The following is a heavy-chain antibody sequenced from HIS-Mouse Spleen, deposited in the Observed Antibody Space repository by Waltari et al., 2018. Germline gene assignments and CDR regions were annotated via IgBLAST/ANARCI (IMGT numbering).Heavy chain of an antibody. CDR2: IYYSGST. CDR3: AYGDYFDY. J-gene: IGHJ4*02. Sequence: QLQLQESGPGLLKPSETLSLTCPVSGGSNSSSSYYWGWIRQPPGKGLEWIGSIYYSGSTYYNPSLKSRVTISVDTSKNQFSLKLSSVTAADTAVYYCAYGDYFDYWGQGTLVTVSS. D-gene: IGHD4-17*01. V-gene: IGHV4-39*01. CDR1: GGSNSSSSYY.